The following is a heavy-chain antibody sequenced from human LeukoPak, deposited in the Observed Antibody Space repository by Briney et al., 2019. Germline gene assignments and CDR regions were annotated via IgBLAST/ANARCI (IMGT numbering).Heavy chain of an antibody. D-gene: IGHD4-17*01. J-gene: IGHJ3*02. V-gene: IGHV4-59*01. CDR1: GGSISSYY. Sequence: PSETLSLTCTVSGGSISSYYWSWIRQPPGKGLEWVGYIYYDGSTNYNPSLKSRLTISLDTSKNQFSLKLSSVTAADTAVYYCAYGDYGAFVIWGQGTMVTVSS. CDR3: AYGDYGAFVI. CDR2: IYYDGST.